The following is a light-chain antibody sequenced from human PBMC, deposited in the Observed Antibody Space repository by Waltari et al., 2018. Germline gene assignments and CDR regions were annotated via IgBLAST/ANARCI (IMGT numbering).Light chain of an antibody. CDR3: AAWDDSLGVWT. CDR1: SSTIGNNY. Sequence: QSVLTQPPSASGTPGQRVTISCSGSSSTIGNNYVYWHQQLPGTAPKLLISANDQRPSGVPDRFSGSKSGTSASLAISGLRSEDEADYYCAAWDDSLGVWTFGGGTKLTVL. V-gene: IGLV1-47*01. J-gene: IGLJ2*01. CDR2: AND.